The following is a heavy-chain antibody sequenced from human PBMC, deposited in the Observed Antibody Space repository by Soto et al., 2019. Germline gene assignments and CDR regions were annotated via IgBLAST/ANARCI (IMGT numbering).Heavy chain of an antibody. D-gene: IGHD4-17*01. V-gene: IGHV4-59*08. J-gene: IGHJ5*02. Sequence: QVQLQESGPGLVKPSETLSLTCTVSGDSIRSYYWNWIRQPPGKGLEWISNIHYSGRTNYNPSLKSRVKISVDTSKYHCSLTKNSVAASDTEMYYCGRRLPGDYGSCIAPLGQGLLVTLSS. CDR1: GDSIRSYY. CDR3: GRRLPGDYGSCIAP. CDR2: IHYSGRT.